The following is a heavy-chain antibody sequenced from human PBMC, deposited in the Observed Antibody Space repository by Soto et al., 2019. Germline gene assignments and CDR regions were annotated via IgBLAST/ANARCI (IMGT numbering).Heavy chain of an antibody. V-gene: IGHV1-69*13. CDR1: GGTFSSYA. CDR2: IIPIFGTA. CDR3: ARVRIAARPPSYYYYGMDV. Sequence: SVKVSCKASGGTFSSYAISWVRQAPGQGLEWMGGIIPIFGTANYAQKFQGRVTITADESTSTAYMELSSLRSEDTAVYYCARVRIAARPPSYYYYGMDVWGQGTTVTVS. D-gene: IGHD6-6*01. J-gene: IGHJ6*02.